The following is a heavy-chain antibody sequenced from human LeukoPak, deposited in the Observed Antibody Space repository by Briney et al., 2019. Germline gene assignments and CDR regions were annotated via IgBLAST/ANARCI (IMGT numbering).Heavy chain of an antibody. CDR2: IYYSGST. J-gene: IGHJ5*02. Sequence: SETLSLTCTVSGGSISSHYWSRIRQPPGKGLEWIGYIYYSGSTNYNPSLKSRVTISVDTSKNQFSLKLSSVTAADTAVYYCARDLTYYDFWSGFVYNWFDPWGQGTLVTVSS. D-gene: IGHD3-3*01. CDR1: GGSISSHY. V-gene: IGHV4-59*11. CDR3: ARDLTYYDFWSGFVYNWFDP.